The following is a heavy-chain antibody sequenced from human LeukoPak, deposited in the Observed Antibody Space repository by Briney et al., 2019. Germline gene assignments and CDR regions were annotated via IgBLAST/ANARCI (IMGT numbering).Heavy chain of an antibody. Sequence: ASVKVSCKASGYTFNAFFIHWVRQAPGQGLEWLGWINPHSGDTTYAQNFQGRVTMTRDTSISTIYMEVTGLISDDTAIYYCARAYANYGDYWGQGTLVTVSS. CDR1: GYTFNAFF. CDR3: ARAYANYGDY. V-gene: IGHV1-2*02. J-gene: IGHJ4*02. D-gene: IGHD3-10*01. CDR2: INPHSGDT.